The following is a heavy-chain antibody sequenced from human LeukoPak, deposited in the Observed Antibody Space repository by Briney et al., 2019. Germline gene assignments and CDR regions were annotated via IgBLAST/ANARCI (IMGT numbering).Heavy chain of an antibody. D-gene: IGHD2-2*01. CDR3: AAPSRGYFDY. J-gene: IGHJ4*02. Sequence: ASVKVSCKASGGTFSSYAISWVRQAPGQGLEWTGGIIPIFGTANYAQKFQGRVTITADESTSTAYMELSSLRSEDTAVYYCAAPSRGYFDYWGQGTLVTVSS. CDR1: GGTFSSYA. V-gene: IGHV1-69*13. CDR2: IIPIFGTA.